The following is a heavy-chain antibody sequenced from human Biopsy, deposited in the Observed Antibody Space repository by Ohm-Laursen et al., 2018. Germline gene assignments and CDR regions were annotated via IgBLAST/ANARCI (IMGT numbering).Heavy chain of an antibody. CDR1: GGSVSDSFHF. V-gene: IGHV4-61*01. D-gene: IGHD3-10*01. J-gene: IGHJ3*01. Sequence: SETLSLTCPVSGGSVSDSFHFWSWIRQPPGKGLEWIGDVYYSGTTNYNPSLKSRLTISLDSSKNQFSLNLNSVTATDTAVYYCARRLPLRGFAFDVWGQGTVVTVS. CDR3: ARRLPLRGFAFDV. CDR2: VYYSGTT.